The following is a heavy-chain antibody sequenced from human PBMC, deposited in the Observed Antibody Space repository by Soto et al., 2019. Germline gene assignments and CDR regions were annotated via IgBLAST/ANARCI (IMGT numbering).Heavy chain of an antibody. V-gene: IGHV3-30-3*01. CDR1: GFTFSSYA. CDR3: ARDRLYDSNTYYYKYGMDV. CDR2: ISYDETDK. J-gene: IGHJ6*02. Sequence: VQLVDSGGGVVQPGRSLRLSCAASGFTFSSYAMHWVRQAPGKGLEWVAVISYDETDKYYADSVKGRFTISRDNSKNTLYLQRSSLRPEDTAVYYCARDRLYDSNTYYYKYGMDVWGQGTTVTVSS. D-gene: IGHD3-22*01.